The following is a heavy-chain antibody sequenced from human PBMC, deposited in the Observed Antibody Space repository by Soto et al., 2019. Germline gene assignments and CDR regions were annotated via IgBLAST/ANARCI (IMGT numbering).Heavy chain of an antibody. CDR1: GGSISSSGYY. CDR2: IYNSGTT. J-gene: IGHJ4*02. Sequence: QVQLQESGPGLVKPSQTLSLTCTVSGGSISSSGYYWSLIRQHPGEGLEWIGYIYNSGTTYYNPSLKLRISISLDTSKTQFSLKLNSVTAADTAIYYCAGMVLVESAQFDSWGQGTLVTVSS. V-gene: IGHV4-31*03. CDR3: AGMVLVESAQFDS. D-gene: IGHD2-2*01.